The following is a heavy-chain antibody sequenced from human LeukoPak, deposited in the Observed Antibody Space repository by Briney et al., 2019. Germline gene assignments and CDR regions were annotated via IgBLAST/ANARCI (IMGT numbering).Heavy chain of an antibody. CDR3: ARGYYDGSAYYSLPDT. J-gene: IGHJ6*02. CDR1: GVSISSGGYH. V-gene: IGHV4-31*03. CDR2: IYDSGST. Sequence: SQTLSLTCTVSGVSISSGGYHWSWTRQHPGKGLEWIGYIYDSGSTYYNPSLKSRVSISVVTSKNQFSQKLSSLTAADTAVYYCARGYYDGSAYYSLPDTWGHGTTVTVSS. D-gene: IGHD3-22*01.